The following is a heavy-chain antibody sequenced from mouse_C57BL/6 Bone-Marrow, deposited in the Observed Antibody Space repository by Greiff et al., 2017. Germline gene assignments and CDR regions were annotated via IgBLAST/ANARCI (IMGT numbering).Heavy chain of an antibody. J-gene: IGHJ1*03. D-gene: IGHD1-1*01. CDR1: GFTFSSYA. CDR3: TRAYYYGSSYWYFDV. CDR2: ISSGGDYI. Sequence: EVQLVESGAGLVQPGGSPTLSCAASGFTFSSYALSWVRQTPEKRLEWVAYISSGGDYIYYADTVKGPFTISSDNARNTLYLQMSSLKSEDTAMYYCTRAYYYGSSYWYFDVCGTGTTVTVSS. V-gene: IGHV5-9-1*02.